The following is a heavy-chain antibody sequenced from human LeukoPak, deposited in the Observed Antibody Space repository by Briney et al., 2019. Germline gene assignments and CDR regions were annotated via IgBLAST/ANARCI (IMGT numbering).Heavy chain of an antibody. CDR1: GFTFSSYA. Sequence: GGSLRLSCAASGFTFSSYAMSWVRQAPGKGLEWVSAISGSGGSTYYADSVKGRFTISRDNSKNTLYLQMNSLRAEDTAVYYCAKAPYYDFWSGYSWRFDPRGQGTLVTVSS. D-gene: IGHD3-3*01. J-gene: IGHJ5*02. V-gene: IGHV3-23*01. CDR3: AKAPYYDFWSGYSWRFDP. CDR2: ISGSGGST.